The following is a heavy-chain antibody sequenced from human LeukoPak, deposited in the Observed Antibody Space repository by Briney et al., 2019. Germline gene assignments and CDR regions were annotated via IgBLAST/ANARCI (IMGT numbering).Heavy chain of an antibody. CDR1: GGSISSYY. CDR3: ARQWKRFEGNDY. V-gene: IGHV4-59*08. Sequence: SETLSLQASVSGGSISSYYWSWIRQSPGKGVEGIGYIYYSGSTNYYPSLKSRVTISVDTSKNQFSLKLSSVTAADTAVYYCARQWKRFEGNDYWGQGTLVTVSS. D-gene: IGHD1-1*01. CDR2: IYYSGST. J-gene: IGHJ4*02.